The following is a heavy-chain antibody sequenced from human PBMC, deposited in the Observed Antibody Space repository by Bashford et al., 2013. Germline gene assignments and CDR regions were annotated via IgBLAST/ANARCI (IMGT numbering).Heavy chain of an antibody. CDR3: ARENGSYGYAYYRHFQH. V-gene: IGHV4-31*03. CDR2: IYYSGST. CDR1: GGSISSGGYY. Sequence: SETLSLTCTVSGGSISSGGYYWSWIRQHPGKGLEWIGYIYYSGSTYYNPSLKSRVTISVDTSKNQFSLKLSSVTAADTAVYYCARENGSYGYAYYRHFQHWGQGTLVTVSS. J-gene: IGHJ1*01. D-gene: IGHD5-18*01.